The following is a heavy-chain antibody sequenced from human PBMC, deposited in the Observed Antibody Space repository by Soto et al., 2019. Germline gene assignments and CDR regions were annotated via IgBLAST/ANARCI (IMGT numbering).Heavy chain of an antibody. Sequence: QVQLQESGPGLVKPSVTLSLICTVSGGSISGFHWSWIRQPPGKGLEWIGYIYYTGSTNYNPSLKSRVTISVDTSKNQFSLKLRSVSAADTAVYYCARDPDGYNPFDYWGQGTLVTVSS. V-gene: IGHV4-59*01. J-gene: IGHJ4*02. CDR2: IYYTGST. CDR3: ARDPDGYNPFDY. D-gene: IGHD5-12*01. CDR1: GGSISGFH.